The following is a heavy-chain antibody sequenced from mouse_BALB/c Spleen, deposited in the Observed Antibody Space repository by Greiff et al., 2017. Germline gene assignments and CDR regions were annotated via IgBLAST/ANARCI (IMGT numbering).Heavy chain of an antibody. V-gene: IGHV7-3*02. CDR3: ARAYDYYFDY. D-gene: IGHD2-4*01. J-gene: IGHJ2*01. CDR2: IRNKANGYTT. Sequence: EVKLMESGGGLVQPGGSLRLSCATSGFTFTDYYMSWVRQPPGKALEWLGFIRNKANGYTTEYSASVKGRFTISRDNSQSILYLQMNTLRAEDSATYYCARAYDYYFDYWGQGTTLTVSS. CDR1: GFTFTDYY.